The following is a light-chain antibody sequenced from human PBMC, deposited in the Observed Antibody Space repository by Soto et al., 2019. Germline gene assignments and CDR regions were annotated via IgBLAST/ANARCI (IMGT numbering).Light chain of an antibody. CDR1: SSDVGGYNY. CDR3: CSYTTSNTRQIV. CDR2: DVS. V-gene: IGLV2-14*03. J-gene: IGLJ1*01. Sequence: QSALTQPASVSGSPGQSITISCTGTSSDVGGYNYVSWYQHQPGKAPKLMIYDVSNRPSGVSNRFSGSKSGNTASLTISGLQPEDEADYYCCSYTTSNTRQIVFGTGTKVTVL.